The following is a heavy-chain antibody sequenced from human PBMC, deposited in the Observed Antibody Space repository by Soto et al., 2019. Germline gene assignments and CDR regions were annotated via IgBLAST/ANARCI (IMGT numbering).Heavy chain of an antibody. D-gene: IGHD2-2*01. CDR2: IIPIFGTA. V-gene: IGHV1-69*13. CDR3: ARVDIRLLSSYYYYGMDV. J-gene: IGHJ6*02. Sequence: ASVKVSCKASGGTFSSYAISWVRQAPGQGLEWMGGIIPIFGTANYAQKFQGRVTITADESTSTAYMELSSLRSEDTAVYYCARVDIRLLSSYYYYGMDVWGQGTTVTVS. CDR1: GGTFSSYA.